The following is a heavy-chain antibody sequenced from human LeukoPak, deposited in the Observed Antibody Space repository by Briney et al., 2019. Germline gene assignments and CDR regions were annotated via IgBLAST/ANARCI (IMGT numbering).Heavy chain of an antibody. Sequence: RGSLRLSCAASGFTFCSYVMSWVRQAPGKGLEWVSAISDSGGATFYADSVKGPFTIYRDNSKSTLYLQMNSLSAEDTAVYYCAKLILASGATGYWGQGALVTVSS. CDR1: GFTFCSYV. D-gene: IGHD1-26*01. V-gene: IGHV3-23*01. CDR3: AKLILASGATGY. J-gene: IGHJ4*02. CDR2: ISDSGGAT.